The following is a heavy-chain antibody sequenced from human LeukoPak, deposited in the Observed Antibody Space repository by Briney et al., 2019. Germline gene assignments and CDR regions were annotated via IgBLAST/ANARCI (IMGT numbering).Heavy chain of an antibody. CDR1: GFTFSSYA. J-gene: IGHJ3*02. CDR2: ISYDGSNK. Sequence: GRSLRLSCAASGFTFSSYAMHWVRQAPGKGLEWVAVISYDGSNKYYADSVKGRFTISRDNSKNTLYLQMNSLRAEDTAVYYCARGASVLSNAFDIWGQGTMVTVSS. V-gene: IGHV3-30*04. CDR3: ARGASVLSNAFDI. D-gene: IGHD3-10*01.